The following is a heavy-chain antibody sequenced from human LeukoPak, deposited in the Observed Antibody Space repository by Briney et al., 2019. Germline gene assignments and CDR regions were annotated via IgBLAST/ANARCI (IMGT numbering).Heavy chain of an antibody. Sequence: PGGSLRLSCAASGFTFRSYEMNWIRQAPGKGPEWVSYISSRDNTKRYAESVKGRFTISRDNAKNSLYLQMNSLRGEDTAIYYCAREIWGTDAFDFWGQGTMVTVSS. D-gene: IGHD3-16*01. CDR2: ISSRDNTK. CDR1: GFTFRSYE. V-gene: IGHV3-48*03. CDR3: AREIWGTDAFDF. J-gene: IGHJ3*01.